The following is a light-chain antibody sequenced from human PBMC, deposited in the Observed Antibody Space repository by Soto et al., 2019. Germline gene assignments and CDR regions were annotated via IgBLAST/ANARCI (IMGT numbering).Light chain of an antibody. CDR3: CSYAGSTNWV. Sequence: QSVRTHPASASVSPGDSITISCTGASSDVGKYNLVSWYQQHPGKAPKLVIFDGSKRPSGISNRFSGSKSGNSASLTISGLQTEEEADYYCCSYAGSTNWVFGTGTKVTVL. J-gene: IGLJ1*01. CDR1: SSDVGKYNL. V-gene: IGLV2-23*01. CDR2: DGS.